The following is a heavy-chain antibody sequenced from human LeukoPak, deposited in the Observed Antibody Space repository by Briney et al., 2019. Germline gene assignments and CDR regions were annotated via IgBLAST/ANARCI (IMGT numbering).Heavy chain of an antibody. Sequence: SQTLSLTCTVSGGSISSGSYYWSWIRQPPGKGLEWIAFISYSGSPDYNPSLKSRVTISIDTSKNQFSLKLTSVTSADTAVYYCARGGASSRYFNSWGQGTLVTVSS. CDR2: ISYSGSP. CDR1: GGSISSGSYY. CDR3: ARGGASSRYFNS. V-gene: IGHV4-61*01. J-gene: IGHJ4*02. D-gene: IGHD6-13*01.